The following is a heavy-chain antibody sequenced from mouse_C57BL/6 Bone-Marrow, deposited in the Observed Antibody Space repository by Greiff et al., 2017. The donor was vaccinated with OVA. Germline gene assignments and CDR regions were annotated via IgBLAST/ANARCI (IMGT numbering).Heavy chain of an antibody. CDR3: ARDGESYFDY. V-gene: IGHV1-55*01. CDR1: GYTFTSYW. D-gene: IGHD2-3*01. CDR2: IYPGSGST. Sequence: QVQLQQSGAELVKPGASVKMSCKASGYTFTSYWITWVKQRPGQGLEWIGDIYPGSGSTNYNEKFKSKATLTVDTSSSTAYMQLSSLTSEDSSVYYCARDGESYFDYWGQGTTLTVSS. J-gene: IGHJ2*01.